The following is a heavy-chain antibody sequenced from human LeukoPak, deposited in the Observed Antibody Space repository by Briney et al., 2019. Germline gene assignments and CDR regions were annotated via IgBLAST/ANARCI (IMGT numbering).Heavy chain of an antibody. CDR3: SRPPYSRGTLLGY. V-gene: IGHV1-2*02. J-gene: IGHJ4*02. Sequence: ASVKVSFKASGYTFTGYYMHWVRQPPGQGLEWMGWINPNSGGTNYAQKFQGRVTMTRDTSISTAYMELSRLRSDDTAVYYCSRPPYSRGTLLGYWGQGTLVTVSS. D-gene: IGHD6-19*01. CDR1: GYTFTGYY. CDR2: INPNSGGT.